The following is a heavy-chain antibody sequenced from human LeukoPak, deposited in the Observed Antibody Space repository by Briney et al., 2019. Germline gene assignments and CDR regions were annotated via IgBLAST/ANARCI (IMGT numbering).Heavy chain of an antibody. J-gene: IGHJ4*02. Sequence: GGSLRLSCAASGFTFSSYWMHWVRQAPGKGPVWVSRINNDGSGTTYADSVKGRFTISRDNSKNTLYLQMNSLRVEDTAVYYCARDLSNSTWNNFDYWGQGTLVTVSS. V-gene: IGHV3-74*01. D-gene: IGHD1/OR15-1a*01. CDR2: INNDGSGT. CDR3: ARDLSNSTWNNFDY. CDR1: GFTFSSYW.